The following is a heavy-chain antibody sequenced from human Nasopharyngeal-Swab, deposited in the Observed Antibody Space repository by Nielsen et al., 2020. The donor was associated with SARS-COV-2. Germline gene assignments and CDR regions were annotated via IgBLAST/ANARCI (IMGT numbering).Heavy chain of an antibody. CDR2: IWYDGSNK. V-gene: IGHV3-33*01. D-gene: IGHD6-13*01. J-gene: IGHJ6*02. CDR3: ARDSSSYSSSLRTYYYYGMDV. Sequence: WIRQPPGKGLEWVAVIWYDGSNKYYADSVKGRFTISRDNSKNTLYLQMNSLRAEDTAVYYCARDSSSYSSSLRTYYYYGMDVWGQGTTVTVSS.